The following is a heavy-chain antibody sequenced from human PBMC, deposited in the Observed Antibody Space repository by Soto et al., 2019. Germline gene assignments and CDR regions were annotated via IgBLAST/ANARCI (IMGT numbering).Heavy chain of an antibody. CDR3: ARTPYQLLWTGRNYYGSGSYVDY. D-gene: IGHD3-10*01. J-gene: IGHJ4*02. CDR2: INHSGGT. CDR1: GGSFSGYY. V-gene: IGHV4-34*01. Sequence: PWETLSLTCAVYGGSFSGYYWSWIRQPPGKGLEWIGEINHSGGTNYNPSLKSRVTISVDTSKNQFSLKLSSVTAADTAVYYCARTPYQLLWTGRNYYGSGSYVDYWGQGTLVTVSS.